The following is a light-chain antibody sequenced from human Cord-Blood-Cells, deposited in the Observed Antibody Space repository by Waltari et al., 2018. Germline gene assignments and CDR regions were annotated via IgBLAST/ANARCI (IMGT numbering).Light chain of an antibody. CDR1: SGINVGTYR. V-gene: IGLV5-45*02. CDR2: YKADSDK. CDR3: MIWHSGAWV. Sequence: QAVLTQPSSLSASPGAPASPTCTLRSGINVGTYRIYWYQQKRGSPPQYLLRYKADSDKQPGSGVPSRFSGSKDASANAGILLSCGLQSEDEGDDYCMIWHSGAWVFGGGTKLTVL. J-gene: IGLJ3*02.